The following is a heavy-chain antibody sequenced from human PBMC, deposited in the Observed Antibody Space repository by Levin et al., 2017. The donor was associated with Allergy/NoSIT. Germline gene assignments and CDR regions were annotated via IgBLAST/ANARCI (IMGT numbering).Heavy chain of an antibody. J-gene: IGHJ3*02. CDR1: GFPFSNYD. D-gene: IGHD2-2*01. Sequence: GGSLRLSCVASGFPFSNYDMHWVRQVTGKGLEWVSAINTAGDTHYPGSVKGRFTISRENATNSLYFQMNSLRAGDSPVYYCARVQRGAFDIWGQGTMVTVSS. V-gene: IGHV3-13*01. CDR3: ARVQRGAFDI. CDR2: INTAGDT.